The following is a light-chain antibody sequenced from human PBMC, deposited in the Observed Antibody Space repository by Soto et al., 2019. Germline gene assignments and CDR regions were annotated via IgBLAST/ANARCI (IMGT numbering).Light chain of an antibody. J-gene: IGKJ2*01. CDR2: DAS. CDR1: QSLDKW. Sequence: DIQMTQSPSTLSASVGDRVSISCRASQSLDKWLAWYQQKPGEAPKLLVSDASNLEGGVSSRFTGSGSGTEFTLTISSLQPDDFATYYCQQYTRYPYTFGQGTKLEI. CDR3: QQYTRYPYT. V-gene: IGKV1-5*01.